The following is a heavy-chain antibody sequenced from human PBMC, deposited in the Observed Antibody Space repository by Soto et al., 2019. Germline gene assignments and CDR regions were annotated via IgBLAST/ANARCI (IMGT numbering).Heavy chain of an antibody. CDR1: GYTFTNYD. D-gene: IGHD2-2*01. CDR3: ARGRRYCTTTSCYPPALFPCGMDV. Sequence: ASVKVSCKTSGYTFTNYDINWVRQAAGQGLEWMGWINPDSDNTGYAQKFQGRVTMTRDNSISTAYMELNSLRSEDTAVYYCARGRRYCTTTSCYPPALFPCGMDVRGKGTTVTISS. J-gene: IGHJ6*04. CDR2: INPDSDNT. V-gene: IGHV1-8*01.